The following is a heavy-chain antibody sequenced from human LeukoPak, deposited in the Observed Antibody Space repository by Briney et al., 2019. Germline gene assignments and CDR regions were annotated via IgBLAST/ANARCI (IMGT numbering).Heavy chain of an antibody. V-gene: IGHV3-23*01. J-gene: IGHJ4*02. Sequence: GGSLRLSCAASGFTFSSYSMNWVRQAPGKGLEWVSHISHDGGSTYYADSVKGRFTISRDNSRNTLYLQMSSLKDEDTAIYYSAKVKFYLDNWGQGTLVTVSS. CDR2: ISHDGGST. CDR3: AKVKFYLDN. CDR1: GFTFSSYS.